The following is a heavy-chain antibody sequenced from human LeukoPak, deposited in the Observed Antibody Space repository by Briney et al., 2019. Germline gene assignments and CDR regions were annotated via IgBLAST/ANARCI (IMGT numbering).Heavy chain of an antibody. D-gene: IGHD3-10*01. V-gene: IGHV3-15*01. CDR3: TLIQGWGSGSYFRDF. CDR1: GLSISNDW. CDR2: VKSKSAGETT. Sequence: GGSLRLSCAASGLSISNDWMSWVRQAPGKGLEWVAPVKSKSAGETTDYAAPVKGRFTISRDDSKNTLYLQMNSLKTEDTAVYYCTLIQGWGSGSYFRDFWGQGTLVTVSS. J-gene: IGHJ4*02.